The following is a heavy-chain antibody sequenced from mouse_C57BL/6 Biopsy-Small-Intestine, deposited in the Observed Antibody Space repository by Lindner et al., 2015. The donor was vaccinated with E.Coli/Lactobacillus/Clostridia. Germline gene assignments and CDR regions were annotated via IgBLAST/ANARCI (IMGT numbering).Heavy chain of an antibody. V-gene: IGHV1-81*01. J-gene: IGHJ2*01. D-gene: IGHD1-3*01. CDR3: ASPGDHLYCSGTSCFYY. CDR2: IIPNLGMT. Sequence: SVKVSCKASGGSFSNYAMSWVRQAPGQGLEWMGRIIPNLGMTNYAQKFQGRLAITADESTNTAFMELSSLRSEDTAVYFCASPGDHLYCSGTSCFYYWGQGTLVTVSS. CDR1: GGSFSNYA.